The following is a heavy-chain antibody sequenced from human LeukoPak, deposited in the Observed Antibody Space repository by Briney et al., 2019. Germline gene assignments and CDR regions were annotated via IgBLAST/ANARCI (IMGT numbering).Heavy chain of an antibody. CDR3: ARHIGGGIEDMDV. D-gene: IGHD3-16*02. V-gene: IGHV4-59*08. CDR2: IYVTGT. J-gene: IGHJ6*03. Sequence: TSEPLCLTCTVSGGSIGTSYWSWIRKSPGKGLNWIGYIYVTGTRYNPYLQSRVTISVDRSRNQFFLKMSSVTAADTAVYYCARHIGGGIEDMDVWGKGTKVIVSS. CDR1: GGSIGTSY.